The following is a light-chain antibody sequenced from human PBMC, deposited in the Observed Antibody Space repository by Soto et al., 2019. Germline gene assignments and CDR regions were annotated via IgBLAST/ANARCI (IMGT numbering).Light chain of an antibody. CDR1: QGISSY. CDR3: QQYNSYPIT. CDR2: AAS. V-gene: IGKV1-8*01. Sequence: AIRMTQSPSSFSASTGDRVTITCRASQGISSYLAWYQQKPGKAPKLLIYAASTLQSGVPSRFSGSGSGTDFTLTISSLQPDDFATYYCQQYNSYPITFGPGTKVDIK. J-gene: IGKJ3*01.